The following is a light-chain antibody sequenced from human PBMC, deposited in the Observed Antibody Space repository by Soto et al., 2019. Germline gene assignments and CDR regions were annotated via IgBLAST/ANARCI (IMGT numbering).Light chain of an antibody. CDR3: ETWDSNAHV. Sequence: QSVLTQSSSASASLGSSVKLTCTLSSGHSSYIIAWHQQQPGKAPRYLMKLEGSGSYNKGSGVPARFSGSSSGADRSLTIANLQFEDEADYYCETWDSNAHVFGTGTKLTVL. CDR1: SGHSSYI. V-gene: IGLV4-60*02. J-gene: IGLJ1*01. CDR2: LEGSGSY.